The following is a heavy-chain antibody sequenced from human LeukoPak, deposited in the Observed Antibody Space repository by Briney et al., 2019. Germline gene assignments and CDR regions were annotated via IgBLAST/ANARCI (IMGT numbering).Heavy chain of an antibody. CDR3: ARSGDSYCYYFDY. D-gene: IGHD5-18*01. CDR1: GFPLSSYT. CDR2: IISSVGYI. Sequence: PGGSLRLSFAASGFPLSSYTMNWVARPPGKGLKGVSFIISSVGYIYYADSVKGQFTISRENDKNCLYLQMNSLRAEDTAVYYCARSGDSYCYYFDYGGQGPLVTVTA. J-gene: IGHJ4*02. V-gene: IGHV3-21*01.